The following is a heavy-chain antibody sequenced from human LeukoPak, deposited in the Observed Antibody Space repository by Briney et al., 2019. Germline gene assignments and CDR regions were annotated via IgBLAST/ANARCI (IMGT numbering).Heavy chain of an antibody. J-gene: IGHJ4*02. CDR1: GFTFSTFI. CDR3: VYQQSGNLN. V-gene: IGHV3-64D*09. CDR2: IGPNGRST. D-gene: IGHD6-13*01. Sequence: GGSLRLSCSASGFTFSTFIVHWVRQAPGKGLEYVSGIGPNGRSTYYADSLKGRFTISRDNSKNTLYLQMSSLRTEDTALYHCVYQQSGNLNWGQGTLVTVSS.